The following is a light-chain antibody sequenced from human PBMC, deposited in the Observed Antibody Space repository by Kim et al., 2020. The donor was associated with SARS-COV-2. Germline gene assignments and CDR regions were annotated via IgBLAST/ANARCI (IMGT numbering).Light chain of an antibody. CDR1: SLRSYY. CDR3: NSRDSNDNVV. CDR2: GKN. J-gene: IGLJ2*01. V-gene: IGLV3-19*01. Sequence: SSELTQDPAVSVALGQTVRITCQGDSLRSYYATWYQQKPGQAPILVIYGKNNRPSGISDRFSGSSSGNTASLTITGTQAGDEADYYCNSRDSNDNVVFGGGTKLTVL.